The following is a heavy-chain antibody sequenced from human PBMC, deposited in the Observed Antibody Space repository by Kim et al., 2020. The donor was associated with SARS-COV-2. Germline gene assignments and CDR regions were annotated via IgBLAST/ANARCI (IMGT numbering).Heavy chain of an antibody. CDR3: AGGLDGQQLAFDY. J-gene: IGHJ4*02. V-gene: IGHV4-4*08. Sequence: SHPSLQSRVTISVDTSKNQFSLKLSAVTAADTAVYYCAGGLDGQQLAFDYWGQGTLVTVSS. D-gene: IGHD6-13*01.